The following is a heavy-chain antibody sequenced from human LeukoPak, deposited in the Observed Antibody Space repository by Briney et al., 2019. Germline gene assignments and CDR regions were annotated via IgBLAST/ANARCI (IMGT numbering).Heavy chain of an antibody. Sequence: PGGSLRLSCSASGFIFSSYDMHWVRQAPGKGLEYVSGITSNGGRTYYADSVKGRYTVYRDNSKNTLDLQMSSLRAEDTAVYYCVNGGYSGYDLDDWGQGTLVTVSS. CDR2: ITSNGGRT. J-gene: IGHJ4*02. CDR3: VNGGYSGYDLDD. V-gene: IGHV3-64D*09. D-gene: IGHD5-12*01. CDR1: GFIFSSYD.